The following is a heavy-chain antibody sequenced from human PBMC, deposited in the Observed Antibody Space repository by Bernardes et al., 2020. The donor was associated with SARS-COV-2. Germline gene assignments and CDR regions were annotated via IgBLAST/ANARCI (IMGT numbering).Heavy chain of an antibody. V-gene: IGHV3-23*01. CDR3: AKREPLGFGYYYYGMDV. Sequence: GGSLRLSCAASGFTFSSYAMSWVRQAPGKGLEWVSAISGSGGSTYYADSVKGRFTISRDNSKNTLYLQMNSLRAEDTAVYYCAKREPLGFGYYYYGMDVWGQGTTVTVSS. CDR2: ISGSGGST. D-gene: IGHD1-26*01. J-gene: IGHJ6*02. CDR1: GFTFSSYA.